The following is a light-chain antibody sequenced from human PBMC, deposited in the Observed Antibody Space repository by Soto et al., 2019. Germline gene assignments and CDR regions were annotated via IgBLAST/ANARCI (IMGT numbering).Light chain of an antibody. CDR3: CLYSGGTSVV. CDR1: SSAVGSYNL. CDR2: EDI. Sequence: QSALTQPASVSVSPGQSITITCTGTSSAVGSYNLVSWYQQHPGKAPKLMIYEDIERHSGVSHRFSGSKSGNTASLTISGLETEDEADYYCCLYSGGTSVVFGGGTKVTVL. J-gene: IGLJ2*01. V-gene: IGLV2-23*01.